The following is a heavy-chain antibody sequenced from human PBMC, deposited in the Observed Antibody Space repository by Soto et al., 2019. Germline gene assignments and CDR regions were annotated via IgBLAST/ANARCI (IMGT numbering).Heavy chain of an antibody. D-gene: IGHD3-22*01. Sequence: GASVKVSCKASRGTFSSYAISWVRQAPGQGLEWMGGIIPIFGTANYAQKFQGRVTITADKSTSTAYMELSSLRSEDTAVYYCARIIKYYYDSSGYPLAYDAFDIWGQGTMVTVSS. V-gene: IGHV1-69*06. CDR2: IIPIFGTA. CDR1: RGTFSSYA. CDR3: ARIIKYYYDSSGYPLAYDAFDI. J-gene: IGHJ3*02.